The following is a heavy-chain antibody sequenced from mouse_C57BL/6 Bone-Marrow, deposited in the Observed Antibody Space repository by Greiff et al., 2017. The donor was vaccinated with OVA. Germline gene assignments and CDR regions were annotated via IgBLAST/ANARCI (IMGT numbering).Heavy chain of an antibody. CDR3: ARQGLGRFDY. CDR2: ISSGGSYT. CDR1: GFTFSSYG. J-gene: IGHJ2*01. D-gene: IGHD4-1*01. V-gene: IGHV5-6*01. Sequence: EVQGVASGGDLVKPGGSLKLSCAASGFTFSSYGMSWVRQTPDKRLEWVATISSGGSYTYYADSVKGRCTISRDNAKNTLYLQMSSLKSEDTARYYCARQGLGRFDYWGQGTTLTVSS.